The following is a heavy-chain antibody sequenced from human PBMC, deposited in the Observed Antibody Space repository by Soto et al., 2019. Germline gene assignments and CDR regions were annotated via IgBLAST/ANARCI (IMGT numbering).Heavy chain of an antibody. CDR1: GFTFNNFA. Sequence: VGSLRLSCSPSGFTFNNFAMHWLRQAPGKGLEYVSSINGNGGATHYADSVKGRFTISRDNSKNILFLRMSSLRPEDTALYYCVKDYGRNWNYVFDFWGQGTLVTVSS. CDR3: VKDYGRNWNYVFDF. V-gene: IGHV3-64D*08. J-gene: IGHJ4*02. D-gene: IGHD1-7*01. CDR2: INGNGGAT.